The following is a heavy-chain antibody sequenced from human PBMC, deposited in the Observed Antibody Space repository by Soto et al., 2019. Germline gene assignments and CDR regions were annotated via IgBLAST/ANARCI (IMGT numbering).Heavy chain of an antibody. CDR3: AGGLLWFGELYYYGMDV. V-gene: IGHV4-34*01. J-gene: IGHJ6*02. Sequence: SETLSLTCAVYGGSFSGYYWSWIRQPPGKGLEWIGEINHSGSTNYNPSLKSRVTISVDTSKNQFSLKLSSVTAADTAVYYCAGGLLWFGELYYYGMDVWGQGTTVTVSS. D-gene: IGHD3-10*01. CDR2: INHSGST. CDR1: GGSFSGYY.